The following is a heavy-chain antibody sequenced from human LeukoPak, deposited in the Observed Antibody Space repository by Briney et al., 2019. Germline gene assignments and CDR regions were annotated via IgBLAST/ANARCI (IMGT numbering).Heavy chain of an antibody. CDR2: IYNSGST. J-gene: IGHJ5*02. CDR1: GASISSYY. D-gene: IGHD3-10*01. Sequence: SETLSLTCTVSGASISSYYWSWIRQPAAKGLEWIGRIYNSGSTDYNPSLKSRVTMSLDSSKNQFFLKLTSVTAADTAVYYCARDSGTTGEVKFDPWGQGTLVTVSS. V-gene: IGHV4-4*07. CDR3: ARDSGTTGEVKFDP.